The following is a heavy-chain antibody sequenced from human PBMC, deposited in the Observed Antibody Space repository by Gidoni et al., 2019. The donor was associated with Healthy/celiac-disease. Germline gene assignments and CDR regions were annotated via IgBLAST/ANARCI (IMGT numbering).Heavy chain of an antibody. Sequence: EVQLVESGGGLVQPGGSLRLSCAASGFAFSSYWMSWVRQAPGKGLEWVANIKQDGSGKYYVDSVKGRFTISRDNAKNSLYLQMNSLRAEDTAVYYCARTHLYLTTVTLYWFDPWGQGTLVTVSS. CDR1: GFAFSSYW. D-gene: IGHD4-17*01. CDR2: IKQDGSGK. J-gene: IGHJ5*02. CDR3: ARTHLYLTTVTLYWFDP. V-gene: IGHV3-7*05.